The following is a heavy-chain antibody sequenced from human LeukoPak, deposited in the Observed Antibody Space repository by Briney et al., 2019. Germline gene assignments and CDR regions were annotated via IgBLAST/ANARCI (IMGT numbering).Heavy chain of an antibody. J-gene: IGHJ5*02. CDR3: ARGRSWFDP. Sequence: SETLSLTCAVYGGSFSGYYWSWIRQPPGKGLEWIGEINHSGSTNYNPSLKSRVTISVDTSKNQFSLKLSSVTAADTAVYYCARGRSWFDPWGQGTLVTVSS. V-gene: IGHV4-34*01. CDR1: GGSFSGYY. CDR2: INHSGST.